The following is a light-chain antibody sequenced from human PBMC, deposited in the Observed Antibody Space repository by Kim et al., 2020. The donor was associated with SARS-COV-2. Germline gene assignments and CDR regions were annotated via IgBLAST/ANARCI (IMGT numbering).Light chain of an antibody. V-gene: IGLV2-11*01. CDR1: SRDVGNYTY. J-gene: IGLJ3*02. CDR3: CSFADSFTLE. CDR2: DVN. Sequence: GQSVTISCSGTSRDVGNYTYVSWYQQRPDKAPKLIIYDVNKRHSGVPDRFSGSKSGNTASLTIAGLQAEDEADYFCCSFADSFTLEFGGGTQLTVL.